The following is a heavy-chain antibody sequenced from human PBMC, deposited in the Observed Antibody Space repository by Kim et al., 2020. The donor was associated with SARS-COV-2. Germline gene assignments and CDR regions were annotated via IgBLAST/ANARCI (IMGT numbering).Heavy chain of an antibody. D-gene: IGHD3-3*01. CDR3: ARGGLGFWSGYPNDFDY. J-gene: IGHJ4*01. CDR1: GGSFSGYY. CDR2: INHSGST. V-gene: IGHV4-34*01. Sequence: SETLSLTCAVYGGSFSGYYWSWIRQPPGKGLEWIGEINHSGSTNYNPSLKSRVTISVDTSKNKIPLKLSSVTAADTAVYYCARGGLGFWSGYPNDFDYWG.